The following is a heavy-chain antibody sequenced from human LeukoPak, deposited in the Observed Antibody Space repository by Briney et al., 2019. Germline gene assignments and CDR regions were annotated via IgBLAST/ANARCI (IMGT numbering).Heavy chain of an antibody. CDR1: GLIASSNY. V-gene: IGHV3-53*01. J-gene: IGHJ4*02. D-gene: IGHD1-26*01. CDR2: IYSGGTI. CDR3: ARARSGSYDF. Sequence: GGSLRLSCATSGLIASSNYMSWVRQAPGKGVEWVSVIYSGGTIYYADSVKGRFTISRDNSKNTLYLQMNSLRAEDTAVYYCARARSGSYDFWGQGTLVTVSS.